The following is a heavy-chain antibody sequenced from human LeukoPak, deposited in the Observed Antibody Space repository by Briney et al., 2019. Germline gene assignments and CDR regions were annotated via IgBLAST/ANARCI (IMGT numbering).Heavy chain of an antibody. CDR2: MNPNSGNT. D-gene: IGHD3-9*01. V-gene: IGHV1-8*02. J-gene: IGHJ4*02. Sequence: GASVKVSCKASGGTFSSYAISWVRQAPGQGLEWMGWMNPNSGNTGYAQKFQGRVTMTRNTSISTAYMELSSLRSEDTAVYYCARAYYDILTGYSAFDYWGQGTLVTVSS. CDR3: ARAYYDILTGYSAFDY. CDR1: GGTFSSYA.